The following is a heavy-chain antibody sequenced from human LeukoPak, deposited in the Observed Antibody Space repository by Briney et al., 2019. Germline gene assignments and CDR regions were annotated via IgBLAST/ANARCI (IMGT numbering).Heavy chain of an antibody. CDR2: MTSSGSNT. J-gene: IGHJ4*02. CDR3: ASYDSSGYYLYRYFTY. CDR1: GFTFSSYA. Sequence: PGGSLRLSCEASGFTFSSYAMSWVRQAPGKGLEWVSVMTSSGSNTYYADSVKGRFTISRDNSKNTLYLQMNSLRAEDTAAYYCASYDSSGYYLYRYFTYWGQGTLVTVSS. D-gene: IGHD3-22*01. V-gene: IGHV3-23*05.